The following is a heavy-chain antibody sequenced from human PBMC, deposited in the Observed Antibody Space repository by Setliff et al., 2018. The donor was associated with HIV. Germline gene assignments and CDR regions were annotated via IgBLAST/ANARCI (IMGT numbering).Heavy chain of an antibody. D-gene: IGHD6-19*01. CDR2: INIRSGNT. Sequence: ASVKVSCKASGYSFTTSGVSWVRQAPGQGLEWMGWINIRSGNTNYAQKFQGRVTMTTDTSTSTAYMELSSLRSEDTAVYYCARGRYSSGWPQYYFDYWGQGTLVTVSS. V-gene: IGHV1-18*01. J-gene: IGHJ4*02. CDR1: GYSFTTSG. CDR3: ARGRYSSGWPQYYFDY.